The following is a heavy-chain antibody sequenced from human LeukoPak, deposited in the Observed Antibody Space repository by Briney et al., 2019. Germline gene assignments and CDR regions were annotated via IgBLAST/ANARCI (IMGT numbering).Heavy chain of an antibody. D-gene: IGHD2-15*01. CDR3: ARGPLKYCSGGSCYFYAFDI. J-gene: IGHJ3*02. Sequence: SETLSLTCTVSGGSISSSSYYWGWIRQPPGKGLEWIGSIYYSGSTYYNPSLKSRVTISVDTSKNQFSLKLSSVTAADTAVYYCARGPLKYCSGGSCYFYAFDIWGQGTMVTVSS. V-gene: IGHV4-39*07. CDR2: IYYSGST. CDR1: GGSISSSSYY.